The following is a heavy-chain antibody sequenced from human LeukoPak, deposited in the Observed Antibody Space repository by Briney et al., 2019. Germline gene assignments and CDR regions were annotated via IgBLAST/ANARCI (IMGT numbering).Heavy chain of an antibody. CDR3: AREEQYRNYFDD. J-gene: IGHJ4*02. CDR1: GYTLTDSY. Sequence: ASVKVSCKASGYTLTDSYMHWVRQAPGQGLEWLAWINPNSGDTNYAQKFQGRVTVTSDTSISTAYMELCGLTSDDTAVYFCAREEQYRNYFDDWGQGTLVTVSS. V-gene: IGHV1-2*02. CDR2: INPNSGDT. D-gene: IGHD1/OR15-1a*01.